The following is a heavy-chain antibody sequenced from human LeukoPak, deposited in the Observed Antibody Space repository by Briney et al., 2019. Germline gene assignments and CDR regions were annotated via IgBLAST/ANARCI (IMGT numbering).Heavy chain of an antibody. V-gene: IGHV3-23*01. Sequence: PGGSLRLSCEASGFTFSSYWMHWVRQAPGKGLEWVSGISPRGDITYYKDSVRGRFTISRDNFKNTVSLQLNSLRAEDTAMYYCAKDDDWGRFNHWGQGTLVTVSS. CDR2: ISPRGDIT. CDR3: AKDDDWGRFNH. J-gene: IGHJ1*01. D-gene: IGHD3-16*01. CDR1: GFTFSSYW.